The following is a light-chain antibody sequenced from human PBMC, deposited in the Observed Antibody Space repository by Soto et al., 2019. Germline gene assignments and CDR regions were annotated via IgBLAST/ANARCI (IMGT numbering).Light chain of an antibody. J-gene: IGLJ2*01. CDR1: TSDVGGYDF. CDR2: EVS. Sequence: QSVLTQPPSASGSPGQSVTISCTGTTSDVGGYDFVSWYQQHPGEAPKLMIYEVSKRPSGVPDRFSGSKSGNTASLTVSGLQAEDEADYYCSSYVGSNKYVVIGGGTKVTVL. CDR3: SSYVGSNKYVV. V-gene: IGLV2-8*01.